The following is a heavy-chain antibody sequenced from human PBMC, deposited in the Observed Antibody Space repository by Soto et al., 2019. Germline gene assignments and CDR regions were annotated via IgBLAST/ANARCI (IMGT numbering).Heavy chain of an antibody. CDR1: GGTFSSYA. CDR2: IIPIFGTA. J-gene: IGHJ3*02. D-gene: IGHD3-16*01. Sequence: SVKVSCKASGGTFSSYAISWVRQAPGQGLEWMGGIIPIFGTANYAQKFQGRVTITADKSTSTAYMELSGLRSEDTAVYYCAREGYRLRGEGAFDIWGQGTMVTVSS. V-gene: IGHV1-69*06. CDR3: AREGYRLRGEGAFDI.